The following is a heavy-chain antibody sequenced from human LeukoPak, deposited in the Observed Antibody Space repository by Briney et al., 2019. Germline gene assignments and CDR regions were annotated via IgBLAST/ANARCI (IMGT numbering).Heavy chain of an antibody. CDR3: ARSAVTGYYFDY. CDR1: GFTFSDHY. V-gene: IGHV3-72*01. Sequence: GGSLRLSCAASGFTFSDHYMDWVRQAPGKGLEWVGRTRNKANSYTTEYAASVKGRFTISRDVSKTSRYLQMDSLRTEDTAVYYCARSAVTGYYFDYWGQGTLVTVSS. J-gene: IGHJ4*02. CDR2: TRNKANSYTT. D-gene: IGHD4-17*01.